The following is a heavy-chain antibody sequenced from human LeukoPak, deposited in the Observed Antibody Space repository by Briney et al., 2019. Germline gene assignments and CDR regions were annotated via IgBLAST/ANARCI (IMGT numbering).Heavy chain of an antibody. CDR3: ARGGIVVPALDY. CDR1: GGSFGGYY. D-gene: IGHD2-2*01. CDR2: INHSGST. V-gene: IGHV4-34*01. Sequence: PSETLSLTCAVYGGSFGGYYWSWIRQPPGKGLEWIGEINHSGSTNYNPSLKSRVTISVDTSKNQFSLKLSSVTAADTAVYYCARGGIVVPALDYWGQGTLVTVSS. J-gene: IGHJ4*02.